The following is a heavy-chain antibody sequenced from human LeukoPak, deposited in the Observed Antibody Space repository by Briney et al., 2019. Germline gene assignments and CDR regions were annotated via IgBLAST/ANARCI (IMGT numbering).Heavy chain of an antibody. V-gene: IGHV4-39*01. D-gene: IGHD3-22*01. Sequence: PSETLSLTCTVSSGSISSSGYYWGWIRQPPGKGLEWAGSIYYSGDTYYNPSLETRVSMSVDTSKTQFSLKLSSVPAADTAVYYCARSRNYYDSSGYYFPYYYYMDVWGKGTTVTVSS. CDR2: IYYSGDT. CDR3: ARSRNYYDSSGYYFPYYYYMDV. CDR1: SGSISSSGYY. J-gene: IGHJ6*03.